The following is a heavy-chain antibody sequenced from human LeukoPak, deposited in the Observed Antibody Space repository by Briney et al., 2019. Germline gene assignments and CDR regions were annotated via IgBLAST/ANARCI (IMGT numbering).Heavy chain of an antibody. V-gene: IGHV1-69*13. D-gene: IGHD1-26*01. CDR2: IIPISGTT. Sequence: SVKVSCKTSGGTFTSYAITWVRQAPGQGLEWMGKIIPISGTTNYAQKFQGRVTFTADESTSTAYMELSSLRSEDTALHYCARKLRLGGNWFDPWGQGTLVTVSS. J-gene: IGHJ5*02. CDR3: ARKLRLGGNWFDP. CDR1: GGTFTSYA.